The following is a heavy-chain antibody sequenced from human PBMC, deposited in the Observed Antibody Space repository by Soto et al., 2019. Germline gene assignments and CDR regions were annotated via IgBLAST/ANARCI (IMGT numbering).Heavy chain of an antibody. CDR3: ERGPQIYYSSTSCYASDY. CDR1: GYTFTSYG. Sequence: ASVKVSCKXSGYTFTSYGISWVRQAPGQGLEWMGWISAYNGNTNYAQKLQGRVTMTTDTSASTAYMELRSLRSDDTAVYYCERGPQIYYSSTSCYASDYWGQGTLVTVSS. D-gene: IGHD2-2*01. J-gene: IGHJ4*02. CDR2: ISAYNGNT. V-gene: IGHV1-18*01.